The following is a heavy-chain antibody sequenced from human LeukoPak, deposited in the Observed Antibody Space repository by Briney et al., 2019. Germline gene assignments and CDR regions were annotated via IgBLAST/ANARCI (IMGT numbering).Heavy chain of an antibody. CDR2: ISGSGGST. CDR1: GFTFSSYA. Sequence: PGESLRLSCAASGFTFSSYAMSWVRQAPGKGLEWVSAISGSGGSTYYADSVKGRFTISRDNSRNTLYLQMNSLRAEDTAVYYCAKGVRRSSDYSSPVDYWGQGTLVTVSS. D-gene: IGHD3-22*01. V-gene: IGHV3-23*01. J-gene: IGHJ4*02. CDR3: AKGVRRSSDYSSPVDY.